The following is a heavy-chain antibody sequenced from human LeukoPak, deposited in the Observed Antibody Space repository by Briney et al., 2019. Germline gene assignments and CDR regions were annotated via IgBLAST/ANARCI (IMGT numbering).Heavy chain of an antibody. V-gene: IGHV3-30*02. CDR2: IRYDGTNK. CDR1: GFTFSNYG. J-gene: IGHJ4*02. Sequence: PGGTLRLSCAASGFTFSNYGMHWVRQAPGKGLEWVAFIRYDGTNKYYADSVKGRFTMSRDNSKNTLYLQMNSLRVEDTAVYYCAKDQFIAAAGNNHPDYWGQGTPVTVSS. D-gene: IGHD6-13*01. CDR3: AKDQFIAAAGNNHPDY.